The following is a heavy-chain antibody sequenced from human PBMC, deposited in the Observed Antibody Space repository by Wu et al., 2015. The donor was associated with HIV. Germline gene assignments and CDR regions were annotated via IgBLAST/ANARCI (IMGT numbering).Heavy chain of an antibody. Sequence: QVQLVQSGAEVKKPGASVTLSCKTSGYSFTTYYMHWLRQAPGQGLEWVGVIDPYSRSTAYAPSFQGRVSMTSDTSTNTFYMELGSLKSEDTAIYYCARVFYATGSHGWSYFFDPWGQGTLVTVSS. V-gene: IGHV1-46*01. J-gene: IGHJ5*02. CDR1: GYSFTTYY. CDR3: ARVFYATGSHGWSYFFDP. D-gene: IGHD3-10*01. CDR2: IDPYSRST.